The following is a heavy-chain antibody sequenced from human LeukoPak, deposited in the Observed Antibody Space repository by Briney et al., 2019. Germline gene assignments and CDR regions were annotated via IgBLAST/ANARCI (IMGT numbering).Heavy chain of an antibody. CDR1: GFTFSSNN. J-gene: IGHJ6*02. Sequence: GRSLRLSCEASGFTFSSNNIHWVRQAPGKGLEWVAAISSDGNNKWYAVAVKGRFTISRDNSKNTLYLQMNSLRAEDTAVYYCAREPYYDFWSGYLPNYYYGMDVWGQGTTVTVSS. D-gene: IGHD3-3*01. CDR3: AREPYYDFWSGYLPNYYYGMDV. CDR2: ISSDGNNK. V-gene: IGHV3-30-3*01.